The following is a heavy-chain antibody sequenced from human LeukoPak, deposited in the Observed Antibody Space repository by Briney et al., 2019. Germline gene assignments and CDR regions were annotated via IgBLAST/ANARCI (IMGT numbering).Heavy chain of an antibody. D-gene: IGHD3-22*01. CDR3: AKPYDTSGYYSVYFDY. V-gene: IGHV3-30*02. CDR2: IRYDGNNE. Sequence: GGSLRLSCAASGFTFSSYGMHWVRQTPGKGLEWVAFIRYDGNNEYYVNSVKGRFTISRGNSQNTLYLQMNSLRAEDTAVYYCAKPYDTSGYYSVYFDYWGQGTLVTVSS. CDR1: GFTFSSYG. J-gene: IGHJ4*02.